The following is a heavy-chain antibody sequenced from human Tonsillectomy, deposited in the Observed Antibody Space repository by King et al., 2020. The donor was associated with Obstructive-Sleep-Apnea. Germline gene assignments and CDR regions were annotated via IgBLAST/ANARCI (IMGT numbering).Heavy chain of an antibody. CDR2: ISWNSGSI. J-gene: IGHJ4*02. V-gene: IGHV3-9*01. Sequence: VQLVESGGGLVQPGRSLRLSCSASGFTFADYVMYWVRQVPGKGLEWVSGISWNSGSIGYVASVKGRFTISRDNAKNSLYLQMKSLRAEDTALYYCAKEYYVWGSYRSNFGYWGQGTLGTVSS. D-gene: IGHD3-16*02. CDR1: GFTFADYV. CDR3: AKEYYVWGSYRSNFGY.